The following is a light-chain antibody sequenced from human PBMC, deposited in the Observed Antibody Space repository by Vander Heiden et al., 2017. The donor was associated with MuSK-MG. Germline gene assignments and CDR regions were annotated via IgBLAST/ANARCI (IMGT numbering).Light chain of an antibody. CDR2: VAS. Sequence: DIQMTQSPSSLSASVGDRVTITCRASQAISNYFAWYQQKPGRVPKLRSEVASTLQSGVPSRVSGSGSGTDFTLTISSLKAEDVDTYEWQKYNRDPWTIGQGTRVEIK. CDR1: QAISNY. CDR3: QKYNRDPWT. V-gene: IGKV1-27*01. J-gene: IGKJ1*01.